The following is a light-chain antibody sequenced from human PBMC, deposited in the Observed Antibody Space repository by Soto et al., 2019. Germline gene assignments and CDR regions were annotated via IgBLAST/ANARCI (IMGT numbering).Light chain of an antibody. Sequence: QAVVTQPASVSGSPGQSITISCTGTSSDVGGYNYVSWYQQHPGKAPKLMIYEVSNRPSGVSNRFSGSKSGNTASLTISGLQADDEADYYCSSYTGSSTLVFGGGTKVTVL. CDR3: SSYTGSSTLV. CDR2: EVS. V-gene: IGLV2-14*01. CDR1: SSDVGGYNY. J-gene: IGLJ3*02.